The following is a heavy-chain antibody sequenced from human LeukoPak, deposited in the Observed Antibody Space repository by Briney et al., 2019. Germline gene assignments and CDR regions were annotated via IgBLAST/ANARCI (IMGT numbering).Heavy chain of an antibody. CDR1: GFTFSSYS. Sequence: PGGSLRLSCAASGFTFSSYSMNWVRQAPGKGLEWVSSITSSSSYIYYADSVKGRFTISRDNAKNPLYLQMSSLRAEDTAVYFCARVPDYYGSGGRDSYWGQGTLVTVSS. D-gene: IGHD3-10*01. J-gene: IGHJ4*02. V-gene: IGHV3-21*01. CDR2: ITSSSSYI. CDR3: ARVPDYYGSGGRDSY.